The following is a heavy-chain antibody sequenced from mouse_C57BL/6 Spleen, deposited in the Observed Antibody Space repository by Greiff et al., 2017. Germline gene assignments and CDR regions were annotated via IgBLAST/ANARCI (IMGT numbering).Heavy chain of an antibody. J-gene: IGHJ4*01. CDR3: TSNPPYYYAMDY. CDR2: IRNKANNHAT. V-gene: IGHV6-6*01. Sequence: EVQLVESGGGLVQPGGSMKLSCAASGFTFSDAWMDWVRQSPEKGLEWVAEIRNKANNHATYYAESVKGRFTISRDDSKSSVYLQMNSLRAEDTGIYYCTSNPPYYYAMDYWGQGTSVTVSS. CDR1: GFTFSDAW.